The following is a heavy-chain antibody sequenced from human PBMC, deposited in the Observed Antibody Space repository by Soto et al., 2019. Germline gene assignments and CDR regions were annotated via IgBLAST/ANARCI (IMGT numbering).Heavy chain of an antibody. J-gene: IGHJ5*02. CDR2: IYYSGST. D-gene: IGHD3-10*01. CDR1: GGSISSGGYY. CDR3: ARESYYYGSGSYSDWFDP. V-gene: IGHV4-31*03. Sequence: QVQLQESGPGLVKPSQTLSLTCTVSGGSISSGGYYWSWIRQHPGKGLEWIGYIYYSGSTYYNPSLQIRVPLTVDTPMNQFSLQLSSVTAADTAVYCCARESYYYGSGSYSDWFDPWGQGTLVTVSS.